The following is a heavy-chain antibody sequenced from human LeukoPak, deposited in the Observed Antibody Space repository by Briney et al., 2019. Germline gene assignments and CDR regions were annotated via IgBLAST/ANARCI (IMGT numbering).Heavy chain of an antibody. Sequence: SETLSLTCTVSGGSISSYYWSWIRQPPGKGLEWIGYIYYSGSTNYNPSLKSRVTISVGTSKNQFSLKLSSVTAADTAVYYCARHSRFPGIAVAGTSWAYGMDVWGQGTTVTVSS. CDR2: IYYSGST. J-gene: IGHJ6*02. D-gene: IGHD6-19*01. CDR1: GGSISSYY. V-gene: IGHV4-59*08. CDR3: ARHSRFPGIAVAGTSWAYGMDV.